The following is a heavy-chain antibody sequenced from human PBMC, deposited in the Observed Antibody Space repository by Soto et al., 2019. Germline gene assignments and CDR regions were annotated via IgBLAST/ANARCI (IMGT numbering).Heavy chain of an antibody. CDR1: GYPFTSYG. V-gene: IGHV1-18*01. J-gene: IGHJ4*02. CDR3: AREYCTTISCDSLRNINDY. D-gene: IGHD2-2*01. Sequence: QVQLVQSGPEVKKPGASVKVSCKASGYPFTSYGITWVRQAPGQGLEWMGWISVNNGNTNYAEKLQGRLTMTTDTATTTAFMELMSLRSDDTAVYYCAREYCTTISCDSLRNINDYWGQGTLVTVSA. CDR2: ISVNNGNT.